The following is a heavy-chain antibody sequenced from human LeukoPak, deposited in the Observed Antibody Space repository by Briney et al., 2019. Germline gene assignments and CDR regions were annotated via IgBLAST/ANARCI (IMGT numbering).Heavy chain of an antibody. CDR3: ASSGDYVEMATMSDAFDI. CDR1: GGSSSGYY. Sequence: SETLSLTCAVYGGSSSGYYWSWIRQPPGKGLEWIGEINQSGSTNQNPSLKSRVTISIDTSENQFSLKLSSVTAADTAVYYCASSGDYVEMATMSDAFDIWGQGTMVTVSS. D-gene: IGHD5-24*01. V-gene: IGHV4-34*01. CDR2: INQSGST. J-gene: IGHJ3*02.